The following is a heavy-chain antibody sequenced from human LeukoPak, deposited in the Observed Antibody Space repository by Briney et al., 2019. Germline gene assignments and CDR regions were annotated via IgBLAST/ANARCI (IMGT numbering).Heavy chain of an antibody. CDR3: ASTSWELPDY. Sequence: QSGGSLRLSCAASGFTFSSYAMSWVRQAPGEGLEWVSAISGSGGNTYYADSVKGRFTISRDNAKNSLYLQMNSLRAEDTAVYYCASTSWELPDYWGQGTLVTVSS. CDR1: GFTFSSYA. J-gene: IGHJ4*02. V-gene: IGHV3-23*01. CDR2: ISGSGGNT. D-gene: IGHD1-26*01.